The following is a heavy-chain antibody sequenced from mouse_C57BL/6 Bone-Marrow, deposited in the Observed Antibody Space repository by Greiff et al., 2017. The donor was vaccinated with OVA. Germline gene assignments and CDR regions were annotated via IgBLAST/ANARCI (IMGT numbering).Heavy chain of an antibody. D-gene: IGHD1-1*01. CDR1: GYTFTSYW. Sequence: QVQLQQPGAELVKPGASVKLSCKASGYTFTSYWMHWVNQRPGQGLEWIGYINPSSGYTKYNQKFKDKATLTADKSSSTAYMQLSSLTYEDSAVYYCARISYYYGEGYWGQGTTLTVSS. CDR2: INPSSGYT. CDR3: ARISYYYGEGY. J-gene: IGHJ2*01. V-gene: IGHV1-7*01.